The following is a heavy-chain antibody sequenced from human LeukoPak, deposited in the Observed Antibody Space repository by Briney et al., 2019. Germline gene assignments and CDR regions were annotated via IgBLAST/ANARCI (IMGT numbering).Heavy chain of an antibody. CDR2: MNPNSGNT. CDR3: ARVGPNRRWGPSRFDY. V-gene: IGHV1-8*01. D-gene: IGHD3-16*01. CDR1: GYTFTSYD. J-gene: IGHJ4*02. Sequence: SVKVSCKASGYTFTSYDINWVRQATGQGLEWMGWMNPNSGNTGYAQKFQGGVTMTRNTSISTAYMELSSLRSEDTAVYYCARVGPNRRWGPSRFDYWGQGTLVTVSS.